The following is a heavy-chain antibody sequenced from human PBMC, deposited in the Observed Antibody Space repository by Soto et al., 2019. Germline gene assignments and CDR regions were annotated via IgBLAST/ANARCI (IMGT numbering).Heavy chain of an antibody. CDR1: GYTFSSYG. J-gene: IGHJ4*02. V-gene: IGHV1-18*01. Sequence: QVQLVQSGAEVKKPGASVKVSCKASGYTFSSYGFSWVRQAPGQGLEWMGWISAFNGNTKYAQKFQGRVTMTTDTSTSTAYMELRSLRSDDTAMYYCASDDSSGLWGYWGQGTLVTVSS. CDR2: ISAFNGNT. CDR3: ASDDSSGLWGY. D-gene: IGHD3-22*01.